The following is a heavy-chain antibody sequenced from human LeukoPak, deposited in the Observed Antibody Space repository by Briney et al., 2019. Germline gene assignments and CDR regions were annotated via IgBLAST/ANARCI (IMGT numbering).Heavy chain of an antibody. Sequence: GGSLRLSCVGSGFTFSSYWMSWVRQAPGKGLEWVANINQDGSVKNYVDSVKGRFTISRDNAKNSLYLQMNSLRAEDTAVYYYAKAASTVTTDYWGQGTLVTVSS. J-gene: IGHJ4*02. V-gene: IGHV3-7*01. CDR2: INQDGSVK. D-gene: IGHD4-17*01. CDR3: AKAASTVTTDY. CDR1: GFTFSSYW.